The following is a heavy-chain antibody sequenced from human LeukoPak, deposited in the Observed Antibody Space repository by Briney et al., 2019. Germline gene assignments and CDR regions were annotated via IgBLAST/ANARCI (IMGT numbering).Heavy chain of an antibody. CDR3: ATGPGNCSGGSCYSLGFDY. CDR1: GFTFSSYA. CDR2: INGSGGRT. Sequence: GGSLRLSCAASGFTFSSYAMSWVRQAPGKGLEWVSAINGSGGRTYYADSVKGRFTISRDNSKNTLYLQMNSLRAEDTAVYYCATGPGNCSGGSCYSLGFDYWGQGTLVTVSS. V-gene: IGHV3-23*01. D-gene: IGHD2-15*01. J-gene: IGHJ4*02.